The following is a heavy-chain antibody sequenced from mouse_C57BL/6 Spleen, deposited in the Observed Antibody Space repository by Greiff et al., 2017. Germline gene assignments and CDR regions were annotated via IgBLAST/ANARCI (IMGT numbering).Heavy chain of an antibody. CDR1: GYTFTSYW. CDR3: ARRFYYDYDGDFDY. J-gene: IGHJ2*01. CDR2: IYPGSGST. Sequence: VQLQQSGAELVKPGASVKMSCKASGYTFTSYWITWVKQRPGQGLEWIGDIYPGSGSTNYNEKFKSKATLTVDTSSSTAYMQLSSLTSEDSAVYYCARRFYYDYDGDFDYWGQGTTLTVSS. D-gene: IGHD2-4*01. V-gene: IGHV1-55*01.